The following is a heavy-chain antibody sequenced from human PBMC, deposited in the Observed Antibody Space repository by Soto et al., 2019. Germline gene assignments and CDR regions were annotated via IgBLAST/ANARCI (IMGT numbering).Heavy chain of an antibody. CDR3: AILEVYYYDSSGNDAFDI. V-gene: IGHV3-30-3*01. D-gene: IGHD3-22*01. J-gene: IGHJ3*02. Sequence: VQLVESGGGVVQPGRSLRLSCAASGFTFSSYAMHWVRQAPGKGLEWVAGISYDGSNKYYADSVKGRFTISRDNSKNTLYLQMNSLRAEDTAVYYCAILEVYYYDSSGNDAFDIWGQGTMVTVSS. CDR1: GFTFSSYA. CDR2: ISYDGSNK.